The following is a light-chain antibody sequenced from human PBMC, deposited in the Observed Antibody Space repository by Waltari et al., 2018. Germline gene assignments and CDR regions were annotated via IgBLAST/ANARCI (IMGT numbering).Light chain of an antibody. J-gene: IGKJ4*01. CDR1: QSVGTY. V-gene: IGKV3-11*01. CDR3: QQRRNWPLT. CDR2: DES. Sequence: EIVLTQSPDILSFSPGERATLTCRASQSVGTYLAWYQQRPGQSPRLIIYDESYRATGIPARFSGSGSETDFTLTISSLQPEDFAVYYCQQRRNWPLTFGGGTRVQI.